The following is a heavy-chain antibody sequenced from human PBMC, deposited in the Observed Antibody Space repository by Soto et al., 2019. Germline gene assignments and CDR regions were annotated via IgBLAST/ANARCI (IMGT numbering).Heavy chain of an antibody. J-gene: IGHJ3*02. CDR3: ASPHCSGGSCYAFDI. CDR1: GYSFTSYW. V-gene: IGHV5-51*01. D-gene: IGHD2-15*01. Sequence: GESLKISCKGSGYSFTSYWIGWVRQMPGKGLEWMGIIYPGDYDTRYSPSFQGQVTISADKSISTAYLQWSSLKASDTAMYYFASPHCSGGSCYAFDIWGQGTMVTVSS. CDR2: IYPGDYDT.